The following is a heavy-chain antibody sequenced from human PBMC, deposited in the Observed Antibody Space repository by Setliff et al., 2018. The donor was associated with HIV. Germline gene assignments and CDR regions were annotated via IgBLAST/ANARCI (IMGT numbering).Heavy chain of an antibody. CDR3: AREGTYYYDSSGPFDP. V-gene: IGHV4-59*11. CDR2: LYYSGST. Sequence: SETLSLTCTVSGGSISSHYWSWIRQPPGKGLEWIGSLYYSGSTNYNPSLKSRVTMSVDTSKNQFSLKLSSVTAADTAVYYCAREGTYYYDSSGPFDPWGQGTLVTVSS. D-gene: IGHD3-22*01. CDR1: GGSISSHY. J-gene: IGHJ5*02.